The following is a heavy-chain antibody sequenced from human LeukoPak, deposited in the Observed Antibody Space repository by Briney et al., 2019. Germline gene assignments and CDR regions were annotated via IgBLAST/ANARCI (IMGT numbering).Heavy chain of an antibody. CDR3: AKGSLYYDFDY. V-gene: IGHV3-30*18. CDR1: GFIVNSYG. Sequence: GGSLRLSCVVSGFIVNSYGMHWVRQAPGKGLEWVAVLSSDGSNKYYADSVKGRFTISRDISKNTLYLQMNSLRADDTALYYCAKGSLYYDFDYWGQGTLVTVSS. D-gene: IGHD3-10*01. CDR2: LSSDGSNK. J-gene: IGHJ4*02.